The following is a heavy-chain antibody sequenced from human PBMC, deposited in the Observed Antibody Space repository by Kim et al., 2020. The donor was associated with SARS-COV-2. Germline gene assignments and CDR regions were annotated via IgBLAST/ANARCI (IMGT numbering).Heavy chain of an antibody. CDR3: AKDQFNGDYDILTGLDY. D-gene: IGHD3-9*01. V-gene: IGHV3-23*01. CDR1: GFTFSSYA. CDR2: ISGSGGST. J-gene: IGHJ4*02. Sequence: GGSLRLSCAASGFTFSSYAMSWVRQAPGKGLEWVSAISGSGGSTYYADSVKGRFTISRDNSKNTLYLQMNSLRAEDTAVYYCAKDQFNGDYDILTGLDYWGQGTLVTVSS.